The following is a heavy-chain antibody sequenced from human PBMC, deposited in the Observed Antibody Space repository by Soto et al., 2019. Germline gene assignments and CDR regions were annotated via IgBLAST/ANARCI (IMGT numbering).Heavy chain of an antibody. CDR1: GYGFTTKW. J-gene: IGHJ4*02. D-gene: IGHD6-6*01. V-gene: IGHV5-10-1*01. CDR2: VDPSDSYT. CDR3: VRQDSNTVAARAPFDP. Sequence: PGESLTISCQDSGYGFTTKWISWVRQMPGKGLEWVGRVDPSDSYTDYSPSFRGHVIISVDRSVSTAYLEWSSLKASDSAIYYCVRQDSNTVAARAPFDPRGQGTLVTV.